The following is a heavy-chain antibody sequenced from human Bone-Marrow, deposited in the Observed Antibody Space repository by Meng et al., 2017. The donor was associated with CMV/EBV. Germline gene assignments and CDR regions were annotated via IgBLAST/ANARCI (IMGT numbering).Heavy chain of an antibody. Sequence: GGSLRLSCVASGFTFNNYAIHWVRQAQGKGLEWVAAMPSDGSTEYYIDSVKGRFTISRDNSKNTLYLQMNSLRPEDTAVYYCARAAYSSSWYPYYFDYWGQGTLVTVSS. D-gene: IGHD6-13*01. CDR3: ARAAYSSSWYPYYFDY. V-gene: IGHV3-30*04. J-gene: IGHJ4*02. CDR1: GFTFNNYA. CDR2: MPSDGSTE.